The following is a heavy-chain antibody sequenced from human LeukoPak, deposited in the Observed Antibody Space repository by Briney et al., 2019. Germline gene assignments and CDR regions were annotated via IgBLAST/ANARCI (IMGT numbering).Heavy chain of an antibody. CDR1: GFTVSSNY. D-gene: IGHD4-17*01. CDR3: ARSYGDGRLYYMDV. CDR2: IYSGGST. J-gene: IGHJ6*03. Sequence: GGSLRLSCAASGFTVSSNYMSWVRQAPGKGLEWVSVIYSGGSTYYAESVKGRFTISRDNSKNTLYLQMNSLRAEDTAVYYCARSYGDGRLYYMDVWGKGTTVTVSS. V-gene: IGHV3-53*01.